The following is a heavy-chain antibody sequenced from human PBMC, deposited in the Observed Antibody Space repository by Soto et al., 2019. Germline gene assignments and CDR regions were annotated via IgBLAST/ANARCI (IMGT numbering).Heavy chain of an antibody. CDR3: ATWHLQEHAYDI. J-gene: IGHJ3*02. Sequence: DVQLVASGGGLIQPGESLRLSCEAFGFTVSGKKYVAWVRQAPGKGLEWVSALYDLDGTYYADSVKGRFITSSDSSRTTVYLQMNSLRPDDTAVYSCATWHLQEHAYDIWGQGTMVTVSS. CDR1: GFTVSGKKY. D-gene: IGHD1-1*01. CDR2: LYDLDGT. V-gene: IGHV3-53*01.